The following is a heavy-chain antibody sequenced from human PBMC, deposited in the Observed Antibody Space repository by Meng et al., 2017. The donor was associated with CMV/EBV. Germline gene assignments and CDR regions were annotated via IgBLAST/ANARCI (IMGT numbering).Heavy chain of an antibody. CDR2: ISSSGSTI. D-gene: IGHD2-2*01. CDR1: GFTFSDYY. J-gene: IGHJ6*02. Sequence: GGSLRLSCAASGFTFSDYYMSWIRQAPGKGLEWVSYISSSGSTIYHADSVKGRFTISRDNAKNSLYLQMNSLRAEDTAVYYCARDRRYCSSTSCYPPYYYYYGMDVWGQGTTVTVSS. V-gene: IGHV3-11*01. CDR3: ARDRRYCSSTSCYPPYYYYYGMDV.